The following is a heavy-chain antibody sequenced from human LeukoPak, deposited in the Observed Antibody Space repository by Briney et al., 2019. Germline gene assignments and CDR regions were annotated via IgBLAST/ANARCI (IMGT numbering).Heavy chain of an antibody. V-gene: IGHV3-33*01. Sequence: GKSLRLSCAASGFSLTYYDMVWVRQAPGKGLEWVAVLWSDGSAKYYADFVRGRFAVSRDKSNNTLYLEMNGLRAEDTAAYYRARNRDGYSDYWGQGTQVSVSS. CDR3: ARNRDGYSDY. CDR1: GFSLTYYD. J-gene: IGHJ4*03. D-gene: IGHD5-24*01. CDR2: LWSDGSAK.